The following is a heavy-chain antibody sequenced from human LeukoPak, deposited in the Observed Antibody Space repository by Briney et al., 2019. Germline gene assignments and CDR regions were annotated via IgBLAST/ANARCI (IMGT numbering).Heavy chain of an antibody. CDR3: AKDMRYLGSNYFDY. CDR1: GFTFDDYA. J-gene: IGHJ4*02. D-gene: IGHD1-26*01. CDR2: ISWNSGSI. V-gene: IGHV3-9*01. Sequence: GGSLRLSCAASGFTFDDYAMHWVRQAPGKGLEWVSGISWNSGSIGYADSVKGRFTISRDNAKNSLYLQMNSLRAEDTALYYCAKDMRYLGSNYFDYWGQGTLVTVSS.